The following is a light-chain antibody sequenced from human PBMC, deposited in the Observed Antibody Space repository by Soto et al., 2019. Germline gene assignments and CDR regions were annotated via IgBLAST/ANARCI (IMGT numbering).Light chain of an antibody. Sequence: DIQMTQSPSSVSASVGDRVTITCRASQVINNWLAWYQQKPGKAPNLLIYAASTLQSGVPSRFSGSGSGTDFHLTISRLQPEDFATYHCQQANSFPFTFGPGTKVDIK. J-gene: IGKJ3*01. CDR1: QVINNW. CDR3: QQANSFPFT. CDR2: AAS. V-gene: IGKV1-12*02.